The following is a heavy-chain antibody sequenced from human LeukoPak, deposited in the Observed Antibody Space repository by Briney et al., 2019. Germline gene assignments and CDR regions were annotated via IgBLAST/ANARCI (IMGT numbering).Heavy chain of an antibody. J-gene: IGHJ6*03. V-gene: IGHV5-51*01. CDR3: ARLLKSTIRGVQQQFYYMDV. Sequence: GESLKISCKASGYRLASHWIGWVRQMPGKNLEWMGIIYPGDSETRYSPSFLGQVTISADKSISTAFLHWTNLKASDTAIYYCARLLKSTIRGVQQQFYYMDVWGKGTSVTVSS. D-gene: IGHD3-10*01. CDR2: IYPGDSET. CDR1: GYRLASHW.